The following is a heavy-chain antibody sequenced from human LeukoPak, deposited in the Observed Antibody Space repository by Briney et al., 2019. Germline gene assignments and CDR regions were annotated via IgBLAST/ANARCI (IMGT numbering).Heavy chain of an antibody. V-gene: IGHV4-59*08. J-gene: IGHJ4*02. D-gene: IGHD5-12*01. CDR3: ARGGSGDAFDS. CDR2: VYFSGTT. CDR1: GDFMSSYY. Sequence: SETLSLTCTVSGDFMSSYYWSWIRQSPGKGLEWIGYVYFSGTTNYSPSLKSRVAISVDTSKNQFSLKLTSMTAADTAIYYCARGGSGDAFDSWGQGTLVTVSS.